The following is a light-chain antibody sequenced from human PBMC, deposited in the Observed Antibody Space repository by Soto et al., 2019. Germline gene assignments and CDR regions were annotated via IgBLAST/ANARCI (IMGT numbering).Light chain of an antibody. J-gene: IGKJ4*01. CDR2: DAS. CDR1: QSVSSS. CDR3: QQYNSYPLT. Sequence: TQSPGTLSLSPGERATLSCRASQSVSSSYLAWYQQKPGKAPKLLIYDASSLESGVPSRFSGSGSGTEFTLTISSLQPDDFATYYCQQYNSYPLTFGGGTKVEIK. V-gene: IGKV1-5*01.